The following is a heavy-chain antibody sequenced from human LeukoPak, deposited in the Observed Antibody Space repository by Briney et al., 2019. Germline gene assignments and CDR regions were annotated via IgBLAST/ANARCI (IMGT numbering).Heavy chain of an antibody. CDR3: ARGPDGYYYYMDV. Sequence: ASVKVSCKASGGTFSSYAISWVRQAPGQGLEWMGGIIPIFGTANYAQRFQGRVTITADESTSTAYMELSSLRSEDTAVYYCARGPDGYYYYMDVWGKGTTVTISS. V-gene: IGHV1-69*01. CDR1: GGTFSSYA. CDR2: IIPIFGTA. D-gene: IGHD5-24*01. J-gene: IGHJ6*03.